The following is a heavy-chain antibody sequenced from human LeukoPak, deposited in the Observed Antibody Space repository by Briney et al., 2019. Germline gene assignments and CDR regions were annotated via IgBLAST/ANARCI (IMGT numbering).Heavy chain of an antibody. CDR3: AKELLWFGEGYFDY. J-gene: IGHJ4*02. D-gene: IGHD3-10*01. CDR1: GFTVSSNY. CDR2: IYSGGST. Sequence: PGGSLRLSCAASGFTVSSNYMSWVRQAPGKGLEWVSVIYSGGSTYYADSVKGRFSISRDNSKNTLYLQMNSLRAEDTAVYYCAKELLWFGEGYFDYWGQGTLVTVSS. V-gene: IGHV3-53*01.